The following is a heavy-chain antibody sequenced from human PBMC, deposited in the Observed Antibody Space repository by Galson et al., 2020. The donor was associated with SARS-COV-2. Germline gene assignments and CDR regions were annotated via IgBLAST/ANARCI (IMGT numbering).Heavy chain of an antibody. CDR3: VRDGSHYELDV. CDR1: GFPVRTYG. V-gene: IGHV3-33*01. J-gene: IGHJ6*02. CDR2: MWYDGSNQ. Sequence: QLGESLKISCAASGFPVRTYGMHWVRQAPGKGLEWVTIMWYDGSNQYYSDSVKGRFTISRDDSKNIMFLQMNSLRAEDTAVYYCVRDGSHYELDVWGLGTTVIVSS. D-gene: IGHD1-26*01.